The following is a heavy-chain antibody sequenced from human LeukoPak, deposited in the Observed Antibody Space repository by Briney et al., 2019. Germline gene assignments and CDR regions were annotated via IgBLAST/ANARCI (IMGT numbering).Heavy chain of an antibody. J-gene: IGHJ4*02. CDR3: TRAQSGTYLSVFDY. D-gene: IGHD1-26*01. CDR1: GGPISTSSYY. Sequence: SETLSLTCTVSGGPISTSSYYWGWIRQPPGKGLEWIGYISYSGSTNYNPSLKSRVTISVDTSKNQFSLKLNSATAADTAVYYCTRAQSGTYLSVFDYWGQGTLVIVSS. V-gene: IGHV4-61*05. CDR2: ISYSGST.